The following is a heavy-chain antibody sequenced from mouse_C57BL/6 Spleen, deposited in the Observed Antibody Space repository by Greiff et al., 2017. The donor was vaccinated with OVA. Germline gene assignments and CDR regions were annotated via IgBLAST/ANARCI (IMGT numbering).Heavy chain of an antibody. D-gene: IGHD1-1*01. Sequence: EVLLVESGPELVKPGASVKMSCKASGYTFTDYNMHWVKQSHGKSLEWIGYINPNNGGTSYNQKFKGKATLTVNKSSSTAYMELRSLTSEDSAVYYCARSGYYGAMDYWGQGTSVTVSS. CDR3: ARSGYYGAMDY. CDR2: INPNNGGT. J-gene: IGHJ4*01. V-gene: IGHV1-22*01. CDR1: GYTFTDYN.